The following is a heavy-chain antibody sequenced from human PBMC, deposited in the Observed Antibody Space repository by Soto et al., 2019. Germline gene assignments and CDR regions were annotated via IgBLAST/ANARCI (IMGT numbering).Heavy chain of an antibody. Sequence: PSETLSLTCAVYGGSFSGYYWTWIRQPPGTGLEWIGEINHSGSTNYNPSLKSRVTISVDTSKNQFSLKLSSVTAADTAVYYCARHGRDGYNWGFDYWGQGTLVTVS. CDR3: ARHGRDGYNWGFDY. V-gene: IGHV4-34*01. J-gene: IGHJ4*02. D-gene: IGHD5-12*01. CDR1: GGSFSGYY. CDR2: INHSGST.